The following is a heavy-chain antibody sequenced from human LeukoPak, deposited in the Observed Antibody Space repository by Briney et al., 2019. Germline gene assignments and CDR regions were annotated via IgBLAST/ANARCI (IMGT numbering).Heavy chain of an antibody. V-gene: IGHV3-21*01. CDR1: GFTFSSYS. J-gene: IGHJ4*02. D-gene: IGHD5-24*01. CDR3: ARRRDGYYFDY. CDR2: ISSSSSYI. Sequence: PGGSLRLSCAASGFTFSSYSMNWVRQALGKGLEWVSSISSSSSYIYYADSVKGRFTISRDNAKNSLYLQMNSLRAEDTAVYYCARRRDGYYFDYWGQRTLVTVSS.